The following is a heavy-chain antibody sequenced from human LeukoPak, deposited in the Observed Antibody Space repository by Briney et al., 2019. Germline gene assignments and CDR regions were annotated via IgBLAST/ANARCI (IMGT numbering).Heavy chain of an antibody. CDR3: ARGRHDITMIVVVMTSVSYYLDV. Sequence: SETLSLTCAVYGGSFSGYHWTWIRQSPGKGLEWIGDINPSGSTYYNPSLKSRLTISVDSSKNQFSLKLRSVTAADTAVYYCARGRHDITMIVVVMTSVSYYLDVWGKGTTVTVS. D-gene: IGHD3-22*01. CDR2: INPSGST. J-gene: IGHJ6*03. V-gene: IGHV4-34*01. CDR1: GGSFSGYH.